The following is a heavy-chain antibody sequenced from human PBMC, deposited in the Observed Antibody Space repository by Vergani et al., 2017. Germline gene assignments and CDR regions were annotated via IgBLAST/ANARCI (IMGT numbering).Heavy chain of an antibody. D-gene: IGHD2-2*01. CDR2: IIPIFGTA. CDR1: GGTLSSYA. J-gene: IGHJ5*02. Sequence: QVQLVQSGAEVKKPGSSVKVSCKASGGTLSSYAISWVRQAPGQGLEWMGGIIPIFGTANYAQKFQGRVTITADESTSTAYMELSSLRSEDTAVYYCARIGNRGMPYCSSTSCPDPWGQGTLVTVSS. V-gene: IGHV1-69*01. CDR3: ARIGNRGMPYCSSTSCPDP.